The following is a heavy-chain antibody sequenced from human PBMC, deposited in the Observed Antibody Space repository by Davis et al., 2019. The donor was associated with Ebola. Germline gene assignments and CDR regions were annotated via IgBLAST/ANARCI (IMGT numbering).Heavy chain of an antibody. CDR3: ARADAAAEPVDY. Sequence: SETLSLTCTVSGGSISSGGYYWSWIRQHPGKGLEWIGYIYYSGSTNYNPSLKSRVTISVDTSKNQFSLKLSSVTAADTAVYYCARADAAAEPVDYWGQGTLVTVSS. CDR2: IYYSGST. CDR1: GGSISSGGYY. D-gene: IGHD6-13*01. J-gene: IGHJ4*02. V-gene: IGHV4-61*08.